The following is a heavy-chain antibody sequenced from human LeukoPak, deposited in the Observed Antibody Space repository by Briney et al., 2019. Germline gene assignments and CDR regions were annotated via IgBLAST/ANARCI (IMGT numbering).Heavy chain of an antibody. Sequence: ASVKVSCKASGYTFTSYAMHWVRQAPGQRLEWMGWINAGNGNTKYSQKFQGRVTITRDTSTSTAYMELRSLRSDDTAVYYCARDHSSSGVDPWGQGTLVTVSS. CDR3: ARDHSSSGVDP. CDR2: INAGNGNT. V-gene: IGHV1-3*01. J-gene: IGHJ5*02. D-gene: IGHD6-13*01. CDR1: GYTFTSYA.